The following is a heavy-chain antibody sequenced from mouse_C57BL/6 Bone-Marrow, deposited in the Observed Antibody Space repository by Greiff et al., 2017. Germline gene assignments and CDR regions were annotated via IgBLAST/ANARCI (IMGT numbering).Heavy chain of an antibody. D-gene: IGHD2-10*01. V-gene: IGHV1-7*01. CDR3: ADAPSYGNPYWYFDV. Sequence: QVQLQQSGAELAKPGASVKLSCKASGYTFTSYWMHWVKQRPGQGLEWIGYINPSSGYTKDNQKFKDKATLTADKSSSTAYMQLSSLTSEDSAVYYCADAPSYGNPYWYFDVWGTGTTVTVSS. CDR1: GYTFTSYW. CDR2: INPSSGYT. J-gene: IGHJ1*03.